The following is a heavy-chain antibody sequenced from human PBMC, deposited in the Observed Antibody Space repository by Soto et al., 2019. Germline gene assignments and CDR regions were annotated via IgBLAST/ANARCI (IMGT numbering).Heavy chain of an antibody. J-gene: IGHJ5*02. CDR3: ARKDSSGYSNWFDP. D-gene: IGHD3-22*01. V-gene: IGHV5-51*01. CDR2: IYPADSDT. Sequence: PGESLKLSCKTSGYTFSRYWIAWVRQTPGRGLEWMGIIYPADSDTRYSPSFKGQLNISAHKSTSTAYLHWNSLKASDSATYYCARKDSSGYSNWFDPWGQGTMVTVSS. CDR1: GYTFSRYW.